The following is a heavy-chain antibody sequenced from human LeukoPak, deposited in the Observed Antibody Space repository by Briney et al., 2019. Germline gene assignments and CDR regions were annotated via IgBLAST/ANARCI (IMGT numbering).Heavy chain of an antibody. CDR1: GFTFSSYG. Sequence: PGGSLRLSCAASGFTFSSYGMSWVRQAPGKGLEWVSAISGSGGSTYCADSVKGRFTISRDNSKNTLYLQMNSPRAEDTAVYYCAKPNGVYDSSGYYTGFDYWGQGTLVTVSS. CDR3: AKPNGVYDSSGYYTGFDY. J-gene: IGHJ4*02. CDR2: ISGSGGST. D-gene: IGHD3-22*01. V-gene: IGHV3-23*01.